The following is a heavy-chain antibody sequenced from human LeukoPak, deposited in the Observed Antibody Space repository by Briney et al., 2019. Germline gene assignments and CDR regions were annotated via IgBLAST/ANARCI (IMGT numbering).Heavy chain of an antibody. J-gene: IGHJ4*02. Sequence: GGSLRLSCAASGFTFSSYAMHWVRQAPGKGLEYVSAISSNGGSTYYANSVKGRFTISRDNSKNTLYLQMGSLRAEDMAVYYCARVLGLYFDYWGQGTLVIVSS. CDR3: ARVLGLYFDY. D-gene: IGHD2-15*01. CDR2: ISSNGGST. V-gene: IGHV3-64*01. CDR1: GFTFSSYA.